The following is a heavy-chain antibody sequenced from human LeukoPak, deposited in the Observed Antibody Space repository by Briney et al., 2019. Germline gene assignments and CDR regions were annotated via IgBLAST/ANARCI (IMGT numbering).Heavy chain of an antibody. CDR2: IWDDGSKT. D-gene: IGHD2-15*01. V-gene: IGHV3-33*01. Sequence: GGSLRLSCTASGFIFSSCGMHWVRQAPGKGLEWVAVIWDDGSKTYYGDSVKGRFTISRDNSKNTLFLQMNSPRAEDTAVYYCARVRGGCSGDNCYSDYWGQGTLVTVSS. CDR1: GFIFSSCG. CDR3: ARVRGGCSGDNCYSDY. J-gene: IGHJ4*02.